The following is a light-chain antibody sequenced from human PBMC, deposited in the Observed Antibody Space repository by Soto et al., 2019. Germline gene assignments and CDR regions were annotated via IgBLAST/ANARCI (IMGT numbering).Light chain of an antibody. J-gene: IGLJ3*02. CDR1: SSDVGGYNY. Sequence: QSALTQPPSASGSPGQSVTISCTGTSSDVGGYNYVSWYQQHPGKAPKLMIYEVSKRPSGVPDRFSGSKSGHTASLTVSGLQAEDEADYYCSSYAGRNNLVFGGGTKLTVL. CDR2: EVS. V-gene: IGLV2-8*01. CDR3: SSYAGRNNLV.